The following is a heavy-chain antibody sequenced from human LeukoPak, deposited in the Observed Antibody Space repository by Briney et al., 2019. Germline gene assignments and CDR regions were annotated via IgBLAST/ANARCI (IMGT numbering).Heavy chain of an antibody. CDR1: GYTFTSYY. J-gene: IGHJ4*02. V-gene: IGHV1-46*01. CDR3: ARDPVGYSGSYFE. D-gene: IGHD1-26*01. Sequence: ASVKASCKASGYTFTSYYMHWVRQAPGQGLEWMGIINPSGGSTNYAQKLQGRVTMTTDTSTSTAYMELRSLRSDDTAVYYCARDPVGYSGSYFEWGQGTLVTVSS. CDR2: INPSGGST.